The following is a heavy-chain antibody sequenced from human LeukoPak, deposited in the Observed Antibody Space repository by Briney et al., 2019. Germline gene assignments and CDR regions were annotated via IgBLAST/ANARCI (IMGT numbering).Heavy chain of an antibody. CDR2: INPSGGST. Sequence: GASVKVSCKASGYTFTSYYMHWVRQAPGQGLEWMGIINPSGGSTSYAQKFQGRVTMTRDTSTSTVYMELSSLRSEDTAVYYCARDSYDSSGSISYYLDYWGQGTLVTVSS. D-gene: IGHD3-22*01. J-gene: IGHJ4*02. CDR3: ARDSYDSSGSISYYLDY. CDR1: GYTFTSYY. V-gene: IGHV1-46*01.